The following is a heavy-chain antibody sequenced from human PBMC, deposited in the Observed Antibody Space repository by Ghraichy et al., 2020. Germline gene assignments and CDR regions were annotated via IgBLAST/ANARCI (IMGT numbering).Heavy chain of an antibody. V-gene: IGHV3-21*01. CDR1: GFTFSSYS. J-gene: IGHJ4*02. CDR2: ISSSSSYI. D-gene: IGHD4-23*01. Sequence: GGSLRLSCAASGFTFSSYSMNWVRQAPGKGLEWVSSISSSSSYIYYADSVKGRFTISRDNAKNSLYLQMNSLRAEDTAVYYCARDTDYGGNSAIGIDYWGQGTLVTVSS. CDR3: ARDTDYGGNSAIGIDY.